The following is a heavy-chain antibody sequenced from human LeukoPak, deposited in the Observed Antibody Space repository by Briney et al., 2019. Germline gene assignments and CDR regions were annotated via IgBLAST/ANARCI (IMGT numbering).Heavy chain of an antibody. CDR2: INHSGST. J-gene: IGHJ4*02. Sequence: PSEILSLTCDVSDYSISSAYYWGWIRQPPGKGLEWIGEINHSGSTNYNPSLKSRVTISVDTSKNQFSLKLSSVAAADTAVYYCAREGNLINASDYWGQGTLVTVSS. CDR3: AREGNLINASDY. V-gene: IGHV4-38-2*02. CDR1: DYSISSAYY. D-gene: IGHD2-8*01.